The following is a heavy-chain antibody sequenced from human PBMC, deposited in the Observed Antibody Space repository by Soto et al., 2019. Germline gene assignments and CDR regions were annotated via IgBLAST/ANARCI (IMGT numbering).Heavy chain of an antibody. J-gene: IGHJ4*02. Sequence: PSETLSLTCTVSGGSISSSTYYWGWMRQPPGKGLEWIASFLIGGNTYYNPSLKSRVTISVDTSKNQFSLKLSSVTAADTAVYFCATDLGGWPDYRGQGTLVTVS. CDR2: FLIGGNT. CDR3: ATDLGGWPDY. CDR1: GGSISSSTYY. V-gene: IGHV4-39*02. D-gene: IGHD2-15*01.